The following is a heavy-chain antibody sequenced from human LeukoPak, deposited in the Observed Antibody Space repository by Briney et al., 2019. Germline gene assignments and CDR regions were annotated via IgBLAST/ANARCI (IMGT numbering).Heavy chain of an antibody. D-gene: IGHD2-2*02. CDR3: ARVVVVPAAILRAFDI. V-gene: IGHV4-31*03. J-gene: IGHJ3*02. Sequence: SETLSLTCTVSGVSISSGGYYWSWLRQHPGQGLEWIGYIYYSGSTYYNPSIKSRVTISVDTSKNQFSLKLSSVTAADTAVYYCARVVVVPAAILRAFDIWGQGTMVTVSS. CDR1: GVSISSGGYY. CDR2: IYYSGST.